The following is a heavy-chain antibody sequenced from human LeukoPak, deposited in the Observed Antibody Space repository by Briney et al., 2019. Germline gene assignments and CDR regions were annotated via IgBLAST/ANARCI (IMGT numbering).Heavy chain of an antibody. CDR3: ARGGGLDV. D-gene: IGHD3-16*01. Sequence: GGSLRLSCVASGFTFSAYSMNWVRQAPGKGLEWVSSIGTNTFYIHYASSVAGRFTISRDNVKNSLYLQINSLRAEDTAVYFCARGGGLDVWGQGATVTVSS. CDR2: IGTNTFYI. CDR1: GFTFSAYS. V-gene: IGHV3-21*01. J-gene: IGHJ6*02.